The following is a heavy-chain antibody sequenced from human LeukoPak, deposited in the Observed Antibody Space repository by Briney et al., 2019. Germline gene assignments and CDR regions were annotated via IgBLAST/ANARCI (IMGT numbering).Heavy chain of an antibody. D-gene: IGHD1-26*01. J-gene: IGHJ5*02. Sequence: SETLSLTCTVSGGSISNYYWSWIRQPPGKGLEWIGYIYYSGSTNYNPSLKSRVTIPVDTSKNQFSLRLNSVTAADTAVYYCARSRAFNSGAFDPWGQGSLVTVSS. V-gene: IGHV4-59*01. CDR3: ARSRAFNSGAFDP. CDR1: GGSISNYY. CDR2: IYYSGST.